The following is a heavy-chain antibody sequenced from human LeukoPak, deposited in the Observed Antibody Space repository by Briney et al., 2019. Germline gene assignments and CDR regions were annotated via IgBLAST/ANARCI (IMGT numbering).Heavy chain of an antibody. CDR3: ARYCSGGSCYSFGLNY. V-gene: IGHV1-2*02. CDR2: INPNSGGT. J-gene: IGHJ4*02. D-gene: IGHD2-15*01. CDR1: GYTFTGYY. Sequence: ASAKVSCKASGYTFTGYYMHWVRQAPGQGLEWMGWINPNSGGTNYAQKFQGRVTMTRDTSISTAYMELSRLRSDGTAVYYCARYCSGGSCYSFGLNYWGQGTLVIVSS.